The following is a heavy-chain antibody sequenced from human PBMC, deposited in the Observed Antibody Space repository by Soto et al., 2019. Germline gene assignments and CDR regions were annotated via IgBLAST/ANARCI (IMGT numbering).Heavy chain of an antibody. J-gene: IGHJ5*02. CDR3: ARDLRYFDWFHGWFDP. Sequence: ASVKVSCKASGYTFTSYGISWVRQAPGQGLEWMGWISAYNDNTNYAQKLQGRVTMTTDTSTSTAYMELRSLRSDDTAVYYCARDLRYFDWFHGWFDPWGQGTLVTVSS. CDR2: ISAYNDNT. V-gene: IGHV1-18*01. D-gene: IGHD3-9*01. CDR1: GYTFTSYG.